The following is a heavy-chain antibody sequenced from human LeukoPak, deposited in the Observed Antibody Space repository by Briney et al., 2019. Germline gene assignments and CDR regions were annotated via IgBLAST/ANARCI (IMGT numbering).Heavy chain of an antibody. CDR1: GGSISSYY. CDR3: AGMGDIVATNHFDY. D-gene: IGHD5-12*01. CDR2: IYYSGST. V-gene: IGHV4-59*08. J-gene: IGHJ4*02. Sequence: SETLSLTCTVSGGSISSYYWSWIRQPPGKGLEWIGYIYYSGSTNYNPSLKSRVTISVDTSKNQFSLKLSSVTAAGTAVYYCAGMGDIVATNHFDYWGQGTLVTVSS.